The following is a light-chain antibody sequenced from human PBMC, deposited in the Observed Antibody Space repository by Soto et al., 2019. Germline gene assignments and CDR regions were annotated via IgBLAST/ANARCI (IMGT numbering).Light chain of an antibody. CDR1: SSDVGGYKY. CDR3: CSSAGSDTWV. V-gene: IGLV2-11*01. J-gene: IGLJ3*02. CDR2: DVT. Sequence: QSALTQPRSVSGSPGQSVTISCTGTSSDVGGYKYVSWYQQLPGKAPKLMIYDVTKRPSGVPDRFSGSKSGNTASLTISGLQADDEADYYCCSSAGSDTWVFGGGTKLTVL.